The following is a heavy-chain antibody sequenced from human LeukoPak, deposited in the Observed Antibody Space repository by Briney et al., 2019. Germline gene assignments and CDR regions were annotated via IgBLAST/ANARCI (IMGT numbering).Heavy chain of an antibody. CDR3: ARDSGSYYFDY. J-gene: IGHJ4*02. V-gene: IGHV4-31*03. D-gene: IGHD1-26*01. Sequence: PSQTLSLTCTVSGGSFSSGGFSWSWIRQHPGKGLEWIGYIYYSGSTYYNPSLKSRVTISVDTSENQFSLKLSSVTAADTAVYYCARDSGSYYFDYWGQGTLVTVSS. CDR1: GGSFSSGGFS. CDR2: IYYSGST.